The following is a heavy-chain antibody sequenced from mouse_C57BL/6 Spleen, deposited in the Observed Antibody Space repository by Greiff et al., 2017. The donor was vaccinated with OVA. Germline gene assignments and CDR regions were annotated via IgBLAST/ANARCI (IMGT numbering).Heavy chain of an antibody. CDR1: GFTFSDYG. CDR2: ISSGSSTI. J-gene: IGHJ2*01. CDR3: ARSYYGSSGGYYFDY. V-gene: IGHV5-17*01. D-gene: IGHD1-1*01. Sequence: EVKLQESGGGLVKPGGSLKLSCAASGFTFSDYGMHWVRQAPEKGLEWVAYISSGSSTIYYADTVKGRFTISRDNAKNTLFLQMTTLRSEDTAMYYCARSYYGSSGGYYFDYWGQGTTLTVSS.